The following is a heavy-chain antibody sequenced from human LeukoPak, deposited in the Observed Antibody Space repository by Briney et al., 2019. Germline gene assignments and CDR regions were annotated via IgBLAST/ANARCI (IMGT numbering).Heavy chain of an antibody. D-gene: IGHD2-8*01. CDR3: AKDHGTNVYDPFDY. V-gene: IGHV3-23*01. J-gene: IGHJ4*02. CDR1: GFNFRSHA. Sequence: PGESLRLSCAASGFNFRSHAMSWVRQAPGKGLEWVSVISNGGADTYYADSVKGRFTISRDNSKSTLYLQMSSLRAEDTAVYYCAKDHGTNVYDPFDYWGQGTLVTVSS. CDR2: ISNGGADT.